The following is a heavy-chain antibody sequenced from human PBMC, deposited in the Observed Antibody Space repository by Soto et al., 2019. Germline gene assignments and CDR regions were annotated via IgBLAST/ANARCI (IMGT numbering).Heavy chain of an antibody. Sequence: PGGSLRLSCAASGFTFSSYAMSWVRQAPGKGLEWVSAISGSGGSTYYADSVKGRFTISRDNSKNTLYLQMNSLRAEDTAVYYCAKDTYDTLTGYYNIITYYYYYGMDVWGQGTTVTVSS. CDR3: AKDTYDTLTGYYNIITYYYYYGMDV. V-gene: IGHV3-23*01. J-gene: IGHJ6*02. CDR2: ISGSGGST. D-gene: IGHD3-9*01. CDR1: GFTFSSYA.